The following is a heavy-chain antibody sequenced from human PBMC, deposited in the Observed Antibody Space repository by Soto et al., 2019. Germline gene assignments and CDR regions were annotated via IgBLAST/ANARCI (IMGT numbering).Heavy chain of an antibody. CDR2: ISAYNGNT. Sequence: ASVKGSCKASGYTFTSDGISWVRQAPGQGLEWMGWISAYNGNTNYAQKLQGRVTMTTDTSTSTAYMELRSLRSDDTAVYYCARDCSGGSCYQSWGQGTLVTVSS. CDR3: ARDCSGGSCYQS. D-gene: IGHD2-15*01. V-gene: IGHV1-18*01. J-gene: IGHJ4*02. CDR1: GYTFTSDG.